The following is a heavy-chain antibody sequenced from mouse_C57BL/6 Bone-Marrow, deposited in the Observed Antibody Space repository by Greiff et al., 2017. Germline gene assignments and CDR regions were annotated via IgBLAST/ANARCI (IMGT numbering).Heavy chain of an antibody. V-gene: IGHV1-64*01. D-gene: IGHD1-1*01. CDR1: GYTFTSYW. Sequence: QVQLQQSGAELVKPGASVKLSCKASGYTFTSYWMHWVKQRPGQGLEWIGMIHPNSGSTNYNEKFKSKATLTVDKSSSTAYMQLSSLTSEDSAVYYCARDDYYGSSPMDYWGQGTSVTVSS. CDR2: IHPNSGST. CDR3: ARDDYYGSSPMDY. J-gene: IGHJ4*01.